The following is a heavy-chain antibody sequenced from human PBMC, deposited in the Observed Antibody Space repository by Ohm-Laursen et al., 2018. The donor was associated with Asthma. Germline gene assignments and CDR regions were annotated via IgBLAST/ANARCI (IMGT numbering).Heavy chain of an antibody. CDR3: ASGWPIDY. Sequence: SLRLSCAASGFTFSTYWMTWVRQAPGKGLEWVASIKEDGSEKQYVDSAKGRFTISRDNAKNSLYLQMNSLRAEDTAVYYCASGWPIDYWGQGTLVTVSS. J-gene: IGHJ4*02. V-gene: IGHV3-7*01. CDR1: GFTFSTYW. D-gene: IGHD6-19*01. CDR2: IKEDGSEK.